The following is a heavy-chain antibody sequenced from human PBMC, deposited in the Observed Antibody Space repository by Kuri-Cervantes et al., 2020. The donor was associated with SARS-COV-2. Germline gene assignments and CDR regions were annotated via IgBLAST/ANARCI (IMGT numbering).Heavy chain of an antibody. CDR2: IYSGGTT. J-gene: IGHJ2*01. Sequence: GESLKISCAASGFTVSTNYMRWVRQAPGKGLEWVSIIYSGGTTYYADSVKGRFTISRDNSKNTVNLQMNSLRGEDTALYYCARAGYSTGWFPDWYFDLWGRGTLVTVSS. V-gene: IGHV3-53*01. CDR3: ARAGYSTGWFPDWYFDL. CDR1: GFTVSTNY. D-gene: IGHD6-19*01.